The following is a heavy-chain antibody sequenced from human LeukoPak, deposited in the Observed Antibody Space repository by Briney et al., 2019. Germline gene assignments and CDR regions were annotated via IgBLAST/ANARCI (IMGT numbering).Heavy chain of an antibody. Sequence: GGSLRLSCAASGLAFSAYKMHWVRQAPRKGLVWVPRISTDGYTTDYADFVQGRLTASRDNTKNTWSLEMNSLRAEDTAVYYCVVGGSPGYWGQGTLVTVSS. V-gene: IGHV3-74*01. CDR2: ISTDGYTT. D-gene: IGHD2-15*01. CDR1: GLAFSAYK. J-gene: IGHJ4*02. CDR3: VVGGSPGY.